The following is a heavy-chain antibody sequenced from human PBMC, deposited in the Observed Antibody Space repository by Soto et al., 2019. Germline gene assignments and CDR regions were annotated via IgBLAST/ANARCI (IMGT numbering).Heavy chain of an antibody. J-gene: IGHJ3*02. V-gene: IGHV4-34*01. CDR3: ASNPYSSSGYAFDI. Sequence: QVQLQQWGAGLLKPSETLSLTCAVYGGSFSGYYWSWIRQPPGKGLEWIGEINHSGSTNYNPSLTSRVPISVDTSQNQFSLKLSSVNAADTAVYYCASNPYSSSGYAFDIWGQGTMVTVSS. CDR1: GGSFSGYY. CDR2: INHSGST. D-gene: IGHD6-13*01.